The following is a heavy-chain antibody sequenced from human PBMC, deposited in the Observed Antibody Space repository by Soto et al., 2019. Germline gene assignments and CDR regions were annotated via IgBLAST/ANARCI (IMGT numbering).Heavy chain of an antibody. CDR2: IYHSGST. CDR1: GGSISSSNW. CDR3: ARTGAGYYYDSSGSPSGP. V-gene: IGHV4-4*02. Sequence: SETLSLTCAVSGGSISSSNWWSWVRQPPGKGLEWIGEIYHSGSTNYNPSLKSRVTISVDKSKNQFSLKLSSVTAADTAVYYCARTGAGYYYDSSGSPSGPWGQGTLVTVSS. D-gene: IGHD3-22*01. J-gene: IGHJ5*02.